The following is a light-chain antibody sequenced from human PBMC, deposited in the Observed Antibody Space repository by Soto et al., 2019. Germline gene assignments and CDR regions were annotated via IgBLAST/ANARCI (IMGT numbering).Light chain of an antibody. CDR1: QGIGIL. CDR3: LHHILYPSP. J-gene: IGKJ3*01. Sequence: DIQMTQSPSSLSASVGDRVTITCRASQGIGILLGWFQQKPGKAPKRLIYAASSLQGGVPSRFSGSGSGTESPPTFSTLHPKFFETYYGLHHILYPSPSGPGTKGNIK. V-gene: IGKV1-17*01. CDR2: AAS.